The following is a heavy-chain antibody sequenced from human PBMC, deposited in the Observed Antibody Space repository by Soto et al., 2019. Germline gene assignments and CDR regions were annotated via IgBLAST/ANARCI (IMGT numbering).Heavy chain of an antibody. CDR3: ASGFAVAGQLAY. D-gene: IGHD6-19*01. V-gene: IGHV1-3*01. CDR1: GYTFTSYT. Sequence: QVQLVQSGAEVEKPGASVKVSCRTSGYTFTSYTVFWVRQAPGQRLEWMGWINAADGDTKYSQRFQGRVTITRDTPARTVDKELSSLQSEDTAVYYCASGFAVAGQLAYWGHGTLVTVAS. CDR2: INAADGDT. J-gene: IGHJ4*01.